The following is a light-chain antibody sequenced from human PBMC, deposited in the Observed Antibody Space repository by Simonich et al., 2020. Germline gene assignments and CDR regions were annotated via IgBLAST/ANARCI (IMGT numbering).Light chain of an antibody. V-gene: IGLV2-23*01. Sequence: QSALTQPASVSGSPGQSITISCTGTSSDVGSYNLVSWYQQHPGKAPKLMIYEGRKRPSGVPDRFSGSKSGNTASLTISGLQAEDEADYYCCSYAGSYTLVFGGGTKLTVL. CDR1: SSDVGSYNL. CDR2: EGR. J-gene: IGLJ2*01. CDR3: CSYAGSYTLV.